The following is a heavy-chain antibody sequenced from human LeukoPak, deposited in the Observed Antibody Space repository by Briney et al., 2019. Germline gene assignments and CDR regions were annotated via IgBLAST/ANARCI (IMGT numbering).Heavy chain of an antibody. CDR1: GFTFDDYG. CDR2: INWNGGGT. V-gene: IGHV3-20*04. J-gene: IGHJ4*02. Sequence: GGSLRLSCAASGFTFDDYGLSWVRQAPGKGLEWVSGINWNGGGTGYADSVKGRFTISRDNAKNSLYLQMNSLRAEDTALYYCARVTYYDSLYYFDYWGQGTLVTVSS. CDR3: ARVTYYDSLYYFDY. D-gene: IGHD5-12*01.